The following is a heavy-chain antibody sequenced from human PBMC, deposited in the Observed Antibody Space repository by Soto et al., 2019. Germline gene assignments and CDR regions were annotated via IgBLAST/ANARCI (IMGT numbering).Heavy chain of an antibody. Sequence: EVQLVESGGGLVQPGGSLRLSCAASGFTFSSSWMHWVRQAPGKGLVWVSRMYSDATSTKYADSVKGRFTISGDNTKNTLYLQMNSLRAEATAVYYCVRDRGWSQYDYWGQGTLVTVSS. V-gene: IGHV3-74*03. CDR1: GFTFSSSW. J-gene: IGHJ4*02. CDR3: VRDRGWSQYDY. CDR2: MYSDATST. D-gene: IGHD2-15*01.